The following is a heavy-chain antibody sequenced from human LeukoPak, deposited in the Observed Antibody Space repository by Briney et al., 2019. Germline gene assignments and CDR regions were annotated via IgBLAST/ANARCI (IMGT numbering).Heavy chain of an antibody. CDR2: IDWDDDK. J-gene: IGHJ4*02. V-gene: IGHV2-70*01. CDR1: GFSLSTSGMC. D-gene: IGHD3-10*01. CDR3: ARIAPRDYYGSGTYLDY. Sequence: GSGPTLLNPTPTLTLTCTFSGFSLSTSGMCVSWIRQPPGKALEWLAPIDWDDDKYYSTSLKTRLTISKDTSKNQVVLTMTNMDPVDTATYYCARIAPRDYYGSGTYLDYWGQGTLVTVSS.